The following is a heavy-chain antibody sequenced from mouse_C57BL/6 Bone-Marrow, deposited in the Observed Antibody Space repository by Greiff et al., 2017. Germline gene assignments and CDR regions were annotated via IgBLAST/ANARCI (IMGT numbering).Heavy chain of an antibody. CDR3: ATGTRY. CDR2: ISSGRSTI. J-gene: IGHJ2*01. Sequence: EVKLVESGGGLVKPGGSLKLSCAASGFTFSDYGMHWVRQAPEKGLEWVAYISSGRSTIYYAATVKGRFTSSREKAMNTWFLRMTSLRSEDTSMYYCATGTRYWGQGTTLTVSA. D-gene: IGHD4-1*01. V-gene: IGHV5-17*01. CDR1: GFTFSDYG.